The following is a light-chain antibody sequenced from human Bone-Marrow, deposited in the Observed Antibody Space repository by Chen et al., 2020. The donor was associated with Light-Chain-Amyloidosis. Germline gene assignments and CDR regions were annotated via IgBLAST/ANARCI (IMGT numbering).Light chain of an antibody. J-gene: IGKJ4*01. V-gene: IGKV1-33*01. CDR3: QQYDNLPRLT. Sequence: DIQMTQSPSSLSASVGDRVTITCQASQDIRNYLNWYQQKPGKAPKLLIYDAANVETGVPSRFSRSGSETDFTFTISSLQPKDIATYYCQQYDNLPRLTFGGGTKVEIK. CDR2: DAA. CDR1: QDIRNY.